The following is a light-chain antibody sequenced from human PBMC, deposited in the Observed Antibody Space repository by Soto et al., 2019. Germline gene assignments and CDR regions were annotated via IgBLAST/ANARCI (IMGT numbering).Light chain of an antibody. V-gene: IGLV2-14*03. CDR3: SSYTSTSTYV. CDR2: DVS. CDR1: SSDIGNYNY. Sequence: QSALTQPDSVSGSPGQSVAISCTAASSDIGNYNYVSWYQQRPGKVPKLIIHDVSDRPSGVSDRFSGSKSGNTASLTISGLRADDEADYYCSSYTSTSTYVFGTGTKVTVL. J-gene: IGLJ1*01.